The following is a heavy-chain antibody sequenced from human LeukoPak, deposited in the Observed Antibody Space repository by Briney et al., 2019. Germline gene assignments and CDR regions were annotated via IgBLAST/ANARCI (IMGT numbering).Heavy chain of an antibody. Sequence: GGSLRLSCAPSGFTFSTFAMIWVRQPPGRGVEWVSRIFPSGGEIHYADSVRGGFTISRDNSQSTLSLQMNGVRAEDKAIYYCATYRQVLLPFESWGQGTLVTVSS. V-gene: IGHV3-23*01. D-gene: IGHD5-18*01. CDR1: GFTFSTFA. J-gene: IGHJ4*02. CDR3: ATYRQVLLPFES. CDR2: IFPSGGEI.